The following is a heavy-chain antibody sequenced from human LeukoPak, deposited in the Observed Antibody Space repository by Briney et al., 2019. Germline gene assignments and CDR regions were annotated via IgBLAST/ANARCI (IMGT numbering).Heavy chain of an antibody. CDR2: IYTGGAT. D-gene: IGHD1-7*01. V-gene: IGHV3-66*02. J-gene: IGHJ4*02. CDR3: AREYYNWNYIRN. CDR1: GFTVSSSY. Sequence: PGGSLRLSCAASGFTVSSSYMSWVRQAPGKGLEWVSLIYTGGATYYADSVKGRFTISRDKSNNTLYLQMDSLRSEDTAVYYCAREYYNWNYIRNWGQGTLVTVSS.